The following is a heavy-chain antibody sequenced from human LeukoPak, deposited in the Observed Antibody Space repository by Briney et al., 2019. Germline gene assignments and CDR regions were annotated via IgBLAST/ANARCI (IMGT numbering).Heavy chain of an antibody. CDR2: ISYDGSNK. J-gene: IGHJ4*02. Sequence: GGSLRLSCAASGFTFSSYGMHWVRQAPGKGLEWEAVISYDGSNKYYADSVKGRFTISRDNSKNTLYLQMNSLRAEDTAVYYCAKDYSGYDWVYWGQGTLVTVSS. D-gene: IGHD5-12*01. CDR1: GFTFSSYG. V-gene: IGHV3-30*18. CDR3: AKDYSGYDWVY.